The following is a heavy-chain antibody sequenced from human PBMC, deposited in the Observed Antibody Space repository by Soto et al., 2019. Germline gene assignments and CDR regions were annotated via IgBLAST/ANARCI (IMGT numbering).Heavy chain of an antibody. D-gene: IGHD2-2*01. V-gene: IGHV1-3*01. CDR1: GYTFTSYA. CDR2: INAGNGNT. CDR3: ARDSYCSSTSCRAPIDY. Sequence: ASVKVSCKASGYTFTSYAMHWVRQAPGQRLEWMGWINAGNGNTKYSQKFQGRVTITRDTSASTAYMELSSLRSEDTAVYYCARDSYCSSTSCRAPIDYWGQGTLVTVSS. J-gene: IGHJ4*02.